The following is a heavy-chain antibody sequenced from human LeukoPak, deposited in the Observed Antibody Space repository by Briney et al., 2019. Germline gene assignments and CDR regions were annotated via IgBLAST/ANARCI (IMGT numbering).Heavy chain of an antibody. CDR1: GFTFSSYA. CDR2: ISSSSSYI. V-gene: IGHV3-21*01. CDR3: ARGLTRYFQH. Sequence: GGSLRLSCAASGFTFSSYAMSWVRQAPGKGLEWVSSISSSSSYIYYADSVKGRFTISRDNAKNSLYLQMNSLRAEDTAVYYCARGLTRYFQHWGQGTLVTVSS. J-gene: IGHJ1*01.